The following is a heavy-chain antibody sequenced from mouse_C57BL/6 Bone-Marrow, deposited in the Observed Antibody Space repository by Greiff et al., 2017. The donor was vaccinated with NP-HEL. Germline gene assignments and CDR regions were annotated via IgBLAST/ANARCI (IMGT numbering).Heavy chain of an antibody. J-gene: IGHJ2*01. D-gene: IGHD1-1*01. Sequence: EVQLQQSGGGLVKPGGSLKLSCAASGFTFSSYTMSWVRQTPEKRLEWVATISGGGGNTYYPDSVKGRFTISRDNAKNTLYLQMSSLRSEDTALYYCARHNYGSSYSFDYWGQGTTLTVSS. CDR2: ISGGGGNT. V-gene: IGHV5-9*01. CDR1: GFTFSSYT. CDR3: ARHNYGSSYSFDY.